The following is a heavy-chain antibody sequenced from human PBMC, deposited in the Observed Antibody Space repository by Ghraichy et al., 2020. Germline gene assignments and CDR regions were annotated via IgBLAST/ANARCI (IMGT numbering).Heavy chain of an antibody. CDR2: IYRSGST. V-gene: IGHV4-30-2*01. D-gene: IGHD2-21*02. CDR3: ARDPCGGDCYWYFDL. J-gene: IGHJ2*01. Sequence: LSLTCAVSGGSISSGGYSWSWIRQAPGKGLEWIGYIYRSGSTYYNPSLKSRVTISVDRSENQFSLKLSSVTAADTAVYYCARDPCGGDCYWYFDLWGRGTLVTVSS. CDR1: GGSISSGGYS.